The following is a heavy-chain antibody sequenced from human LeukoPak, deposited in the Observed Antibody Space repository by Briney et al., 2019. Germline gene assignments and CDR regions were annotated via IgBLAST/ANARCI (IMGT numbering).Heavy chain of an antibody. CDR1: GFTFSSYS. D-gene: IGHD2-2*01. V-gene: IGHV3-21*01. J-gene: IGHJ6*02. CDR2: ISSSSSYI. Sequence: GGSLRLSCAASGFTFSSYSMNWVRQAPGKGLEWVSSISSSSSYIYYADSVKGRFTISRDNAKNSLYLQMNSLRAEDTAVYYCARDEEEGCSSTSCPYGMDVWGQGTMVTVSS. CDR3: ARDEEEGCSSTSCPYGMDV.